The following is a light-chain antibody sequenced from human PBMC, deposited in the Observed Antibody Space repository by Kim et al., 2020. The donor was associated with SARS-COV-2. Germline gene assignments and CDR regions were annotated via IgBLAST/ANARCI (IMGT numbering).Light chain of an antibody. CDR3: QRYGSSPT. V-gene: IGKV3-20*01. J-gene: IGKJ5*01. Sequence: DIVLTQSPGTLSLSPGERATLSCRASQSVSGSYLTWYQQKPGQAPRLLIYAASSRATGIPDRFSGSGSGTDFTLTISRLEPEDFAVYYCQRYGSSPTFYQGTRLEIK. CDR1: QSVSGSY. CDR2: AAS.